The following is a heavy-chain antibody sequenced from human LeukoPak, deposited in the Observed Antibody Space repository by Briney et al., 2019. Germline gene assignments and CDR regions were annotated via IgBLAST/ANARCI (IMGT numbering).Heavy chain of an antibody. J-gene: IGHJ4*02. Sequence: GGSLRLSCAASGFTFSSYAMHWVRQAPGRGPEWVTVIARDGKDKHHADSVKGRFTISRDNSKNTLYLQMNSLRTDDTAVYYCARDVAASAVYYFDYWGQGTLVTVSS. CDR3: ARDVAASAVYYFDY. CDR2: IARDGKDK. CDR1: GFTFSSYA. V-gene: IGHV3-30*04. D-gene: IGHD3-16*01.